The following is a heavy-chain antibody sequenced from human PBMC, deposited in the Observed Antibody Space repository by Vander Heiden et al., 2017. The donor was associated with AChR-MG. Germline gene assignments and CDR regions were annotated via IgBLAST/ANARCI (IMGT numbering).Heavy chain of an antibody. CDR2: ISSNGGST. CDR3: VGLDYYGSGS. V-gene: IGHV3-64D*06. Sequence: EVQLVESGGGLVQPGGSLRLSCSASGFTFSSYAMHVVRQAPGKGLEYVSAISSNGGSTYYADSVKGRFTISRDNSKNTLYLQMSSLRAEDTAVYYCVGLDYYGSGSWGQGTLVTVSS. D-gene: IGHD3-10*01. CDR1: GFTFSSYA. J-gene: IGHJ4*02.